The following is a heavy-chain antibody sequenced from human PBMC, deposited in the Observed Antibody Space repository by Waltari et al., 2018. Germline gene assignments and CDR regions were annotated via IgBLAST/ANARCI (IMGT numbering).Heavy chain of an antibody. Sequence: QLQLQESGPGLVKPSETLSLTCPVSGGSISSSSYYWGWIRQPPGKGLEWIGRIYTSGSTNYSPSIMSRVTISVDTSKNQFSLKLSSVTAADTAVYYCARSLGSSLYPFDYWGQGTLVTVSS. D-gene: IGHD6-6*01. CDR2: IYTSGST. CDR1: GGSISSSSYY. CDR3: ARSLGSSLYPFDY. V-gene: IGHV4-61*05. J-gene: IGHJ4*02.